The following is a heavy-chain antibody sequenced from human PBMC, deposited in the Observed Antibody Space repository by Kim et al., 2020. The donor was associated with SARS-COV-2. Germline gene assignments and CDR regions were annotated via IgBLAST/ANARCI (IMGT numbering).Heavy chain of an antibody. CDR3: AKDPGITGSSSYYYYYMDV. V-gene: IGHV3-30*18. CDR1: GFTFSSYG. Sequence: GGSLRLSCAASGFTFSSYGMHWVRQAPGKGLEWVAVISYDGSNKYYADSVKGRFTISRDNSKNTLYLQMNSLRAEDTAVYYCAKDPGITGSSSYYYYYMDVWGKGTTVTVSS. CDR2: ISYDGSNK. D-gene: IGHD6-6*01. J-gene: IGHJ6*03.